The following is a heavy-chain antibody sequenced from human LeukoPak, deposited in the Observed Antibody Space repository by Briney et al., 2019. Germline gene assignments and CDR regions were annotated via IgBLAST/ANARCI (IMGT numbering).Heavy chain of an antibody. CDR2: IYHSGST. CDR3: ARGYYYGSGAKGWFDP. V-gene: IGHV4-4*02. D-gene: IGHD3-10*01. J-gene: IGHJ5*02. CDR1: GGSISSSNW. Sequence: SGTLSLTCAVSGGSISSSNWWSWVRQPPGKGLEWIGEIYHSGSTNYNPSLKSRVTISVDTSKNQFSLKLSSVTAADTAVYYCARGYYYGSGAKGWFDPWGQGTLVTVSS.